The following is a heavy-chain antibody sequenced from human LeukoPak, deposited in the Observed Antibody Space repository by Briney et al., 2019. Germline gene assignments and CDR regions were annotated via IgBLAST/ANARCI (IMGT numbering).Heavy chain of an antibody. J-gene: IGHJ4*02. V-gene: IGHV3-7*01. D-gene: IGHD3-22*01. CDR1: GFTFSSYW. CDR2: IKEDGSEK. Sequence: PGGSLRLSCAASGFTFSSYWMSWVRQAPGKGLEWVANIKEDGSEKYYVDSVKGRLTISRDNAKNSLYLQMNSLRAEDTAVYYCVRDYYYESSGTTFDFWGLGTLVTVSS. CDR3: VRDYYYESSGTTFDF.